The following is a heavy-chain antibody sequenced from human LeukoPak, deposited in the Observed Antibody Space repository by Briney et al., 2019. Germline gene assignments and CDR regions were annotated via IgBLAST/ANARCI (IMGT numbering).Heavy chain of an antibody. J-gene: IGHJ4*02. CDR3: ARLYSSSLGRVFDY. CDR1: GGSISSYY. CDR2: IYSSGST. V-gene: IGHV4-59*01. D-gene: IGHD6-13*01. Sequence: PSETLSLTCTVPGGSISSYYWSWIRQPPGEGLEGIGYIYSSGSTNYNPSLQSRVTISVDTSKNQFSLKLSSVTAADTAIYYCARLYSSSLGRVFDYWGQGTLVTVSS.